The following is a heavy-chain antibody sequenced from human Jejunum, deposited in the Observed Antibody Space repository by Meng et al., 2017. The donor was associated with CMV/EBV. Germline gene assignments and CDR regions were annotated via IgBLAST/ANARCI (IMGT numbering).Heavy chain of an antibody. Sequence: CAASGFTFSRSWMSWVRQAPGRGLEWVANINEDGSDEYYVDSMKGRFTISRDNAKTSLYLQLSSLRPEDTAVYYCARDPLRGALDYWGQGTLVTVFS. CDR1: GFTFSRSW. CDR2: INEDGSDE. CDR3: ARDPLRGALDY. V-gene: IGHV3-7*01. D-gene: IGHD3-10*01. J-gene: IGHJ4*02.